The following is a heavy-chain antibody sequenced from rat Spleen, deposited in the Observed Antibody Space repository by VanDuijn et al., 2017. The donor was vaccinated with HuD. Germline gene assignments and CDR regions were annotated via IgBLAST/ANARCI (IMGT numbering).Heavy chain of an antibody. D-gene: IGHD1-4*01. CDR1: GFSLTSYY. CDR2: IRSGGST. CDR3: ASNYPGITPMLMDA. Sequence: QVQLKETGPGLVQPTQTLSITRTVSGFSLTSYYMQWVRQTPGTGLEWLGFIRSGGSTEYNSEFKSRLSISRDTSKNQVFLKMNSLKTEDTGVYYCASNYPGITPMLMDAWGQGASVTVSS. V-gene: IGHV2-65*01. J-gene: IGHJ4*01.